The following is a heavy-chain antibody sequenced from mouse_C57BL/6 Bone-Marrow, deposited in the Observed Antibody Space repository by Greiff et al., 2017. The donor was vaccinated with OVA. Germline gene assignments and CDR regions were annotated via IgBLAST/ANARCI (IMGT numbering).Heavy chain of an antibody. CDR2: IHPSDSDT. CDR3: AMLGPLFAY. D-gene: IGHD4-1*01. J-gene: IGHJ3*01. Sequence: VQLQQPGAELVKPGASVKVSCKASGYTFTSYWMHWVKQRPGQGLEWIGRIHPSDSDTNYNQKFKGKATLTVDNSSSTAYMQRSSLTYEDSAVYCCAMLGPLFAYWGQGTLVTISA. CDR1: GYTFTSYW. V-gene: IGHV1-74*01.